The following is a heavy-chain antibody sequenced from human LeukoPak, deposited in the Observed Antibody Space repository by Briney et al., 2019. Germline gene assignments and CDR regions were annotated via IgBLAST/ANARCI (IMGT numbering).Heavy chain of an antibody. D-gene: IGHD4-23*01. CDR2: INHSGST. V-gene: IGHV4-34*01. CDR1: GGSFSGYY. Sequence: PSETLSLTCAVYGGSFSGYYWSWIRQPPGKGLEWIGEINHSGSTNYNPSLKSRVTISVDTSKNQFSLKLSSVTAADTAVYYCARPQSGGYFDYWGQGTLVTVSS. J-gene: IGHJ4*02. CDR3: ARPQSGGYFDY.